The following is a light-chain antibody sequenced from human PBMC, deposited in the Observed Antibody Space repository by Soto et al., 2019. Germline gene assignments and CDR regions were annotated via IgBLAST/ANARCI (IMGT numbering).Light chain of an antibody. Sequence: QSVLTQPASVSGSPGQSITISCTGTSSDVGGYNYVSWYQQHPGKAPKLMIYDVSNRPSGVSNRFSGSKSGNTASLTISGLQAEDEADYYCSSDTSSDYVFGTGTKVTVL. CDR3: SSDTSSDYV. CDR1: SSDVGGYNY. J-gene: IGLJ1*01. CDR2: DVS. V-gene: IGLV2-14*01.